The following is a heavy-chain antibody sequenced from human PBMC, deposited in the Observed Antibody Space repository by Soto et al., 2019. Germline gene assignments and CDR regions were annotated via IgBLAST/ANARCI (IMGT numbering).Heavy chain of an antibody. CDR3: TTDIAILPKSDIVLMVYAMGYYYGMDV. Sequence: PGGSLRLSCAASGFTFSNAWMSWVRQAPGKGLEWVGRIKSKTDGGTTDYAAPVKGRFTISRDDSKNTLYLQMNSLKTEDTAVYYCTTDIAILPKSDIVLMVYAMGYYYGMDVWGQGTTVTVSS. J-gene: IGHJ6*02. CDR2: IKSKTDGGTT. D-gene: IGHD2-8*01. V-gene: IGHV3-15*01. CDR1: GFTFSNAW.